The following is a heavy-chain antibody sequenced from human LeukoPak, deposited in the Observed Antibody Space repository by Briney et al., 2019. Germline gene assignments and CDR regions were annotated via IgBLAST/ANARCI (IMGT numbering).Heavy chain of an antibody. V-gene: IGHV4-39*01. CDR1: GGSIRSSSSY. CDR2: IFYSGNT. Sequence: SETLSLTCTVSGGSIRSSSSYWGWIRQSPGKGLEWIGNIFYSGNTYYSPSLKSRVTISVYTSTKQFSLKLRSVTAADTAVYYCARITSGRYLRFDYWGQGTLVTVSS. CDR3: ARITSGRYLRFDY. D-gene: IGHD1-26*01. J-gene: IGHJ4*02.